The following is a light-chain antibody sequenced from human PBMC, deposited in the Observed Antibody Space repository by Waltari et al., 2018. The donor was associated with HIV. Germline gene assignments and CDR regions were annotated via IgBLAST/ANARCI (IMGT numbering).Light chain of an antibody. CDR3: ATWDASLSGPV. CDR1: SSNIGSYT. Sequence: QSELTQPPSASGTPGQRVTISCSGSSSNIGSYTVNWYQQLPGTAPKPLVYANHRRPSGVPDRFSGSQSDTSASLAIGGLQSEDEADYYCATWDASLSGPVFGGGTKLTVL. V-gene: IGLV1-44*01. CDR2: ANH. J-gene: IGLJ2*01.